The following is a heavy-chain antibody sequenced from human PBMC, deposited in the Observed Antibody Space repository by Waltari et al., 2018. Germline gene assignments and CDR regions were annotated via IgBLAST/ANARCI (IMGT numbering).Heavy chain of an antibody. CDR1: GGSINPFY. CDR2: IYYSGGT. Sequence: QVLLKESGPGLEKSSETLSLICTVSGGSINPFYWSWLRQTPGKGLEWIGYIYYSGGTNYNPSLKSRVTLSADMSKNQVSLKLTSVTAADTATYFCARQVSGEPYFDNWGQGISVTVSS. CDR3: ARQVSGEPYFDN. J-gene: IGHJ4*02. V-gene: IGHV4-59*08. D-gene: IGHD2-15*01.